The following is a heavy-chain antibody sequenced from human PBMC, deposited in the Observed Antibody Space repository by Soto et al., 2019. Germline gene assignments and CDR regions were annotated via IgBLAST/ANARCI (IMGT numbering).Heavy chain of an antibody. CDR1: GGSISSGGYY. CDR2: IYYSGST. J-gene: IGHJ4*02. CDR3: ATHCGGDCYRGED. Sequence: SETLSLTCTVSGGSISSGGYYWSWIRQHPGKGLEWIGYIYYSGSTYYNPSLKSRVTISVDTSKNQFSLKLSSVTAADTAVYYCATHCGGDCYRGEDWGQGTLVTVS. V-gene: IGHV4-31*03. D-gene: IGHD2-21*02.